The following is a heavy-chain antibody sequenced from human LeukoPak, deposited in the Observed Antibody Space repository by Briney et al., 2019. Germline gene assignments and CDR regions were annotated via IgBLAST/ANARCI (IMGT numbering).Heavy chain of an antibody. CDR3: GRIFNIWGTFRNT. D-gene: IGHD3-16*02. CDR1: GFTFSSYW. Sequence: GGSLRLSCAASGFTFSSYWMHWVRQAPGKGLEWVANINDDGSEKNYLESLKGRFTISRDNANNSVSLHMTALRAEDTAIYYCGRIFNIWGTFRNTWGQGTQVTVSS. V-gene: IGHV3-7*01. J-gene: IGHJ4*02. CDR2: INDDGSEK.